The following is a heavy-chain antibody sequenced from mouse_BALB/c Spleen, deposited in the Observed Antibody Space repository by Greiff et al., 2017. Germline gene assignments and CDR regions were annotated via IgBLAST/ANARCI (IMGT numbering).Heavy chain of an antibody. V-gene: IGHV3-8*02. J-gene: IGHJ4*01. CDR3: ARGHYYGSSAMDY. CDR2: ISYSGST. Sequence: VQLQQSGPSLVKPSQTLSLTCSVTGDSITSGYWNWIRKFPGNKLEYMGYISYSGSTYYNPSLKSRISITRDTSKNQYYLQLNSVTTEDTATYYCARGHYYGSSAMDYWGQGTSGTVSS. D-gene: IGHD1-1*01. CDR1: GDSITSGY.